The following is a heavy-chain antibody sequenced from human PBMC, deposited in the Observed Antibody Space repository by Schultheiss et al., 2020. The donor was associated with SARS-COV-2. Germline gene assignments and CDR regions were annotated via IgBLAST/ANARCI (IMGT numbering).Heavy chain of an antibody. D-gene: IGHD3-10*01. V-gene: IGHV1-69*04. CDR1: GGTFSSYA. CDR3: ARGAVVLWFGELLTSAYYYYGMDV. Sequence: SVKVSCKASGGTFSSYAISWVRQAPGQGLEWMGRIIPIFGIANYAQKLQGRVTMTTDTSTSTAYMELRSLRSDDTAVYYCARGAVVLWFGELLTSAYYYYGMDVWGQGTTVTVSS. CDR2: IIPIFGIA. J-gene: IGHJ6*02.